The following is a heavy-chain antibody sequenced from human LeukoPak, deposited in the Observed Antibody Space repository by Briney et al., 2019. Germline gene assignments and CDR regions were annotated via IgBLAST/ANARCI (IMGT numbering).Heavy chain of an antibody. Sequence: TESLSLTCTLSGGSISSSSYYWGWIRHPPGKGLEWIGSIYYGGSTYYNPSLKSRVTISVDTSKNQFSLKLSSVTAADTAVYYCARVTYYYDSSGLLLGGFDYWGQGTLVTASS. CDR3: ARVTYYYDSSGLLLGGFDY. V-gene: IGHV4-39*01. D-gene: IGHD3-22*01. J-gene: IGHJ4*02. CDR1: GGSISSSSYY. CDR2: IYYGGST.